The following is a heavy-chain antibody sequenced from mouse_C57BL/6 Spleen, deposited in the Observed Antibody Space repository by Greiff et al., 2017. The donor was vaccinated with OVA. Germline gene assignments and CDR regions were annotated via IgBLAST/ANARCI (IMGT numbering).Heavy chain of an antibody. CDR1: GYTFTSYW. CDR2: IHPNIGST. CDR3: ARGGSSRYYFGY. D-gene: IGHD1-1*01. Sequence: VQLQQPGAELVKPGASVKLSCKASGYTFTSYWMHWVKQRPGQGLEWIGMIHPNIGSTNYNEKFKSKATLTVDKSSSTAYMQLSSLTSEDSAVYYCARGGSSRYYFGYWGQGTTLTVSS. V-gene: IGHV1-64*01. J-gene: IGHJ2*01.